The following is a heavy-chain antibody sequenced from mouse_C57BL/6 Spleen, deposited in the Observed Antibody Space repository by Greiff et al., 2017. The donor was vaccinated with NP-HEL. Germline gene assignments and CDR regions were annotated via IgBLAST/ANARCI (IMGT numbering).Heavy chain of an antibody. CDR3: ARLIYYEYDGAMDY. V-gene: IGHV7-3*01. CDR2: IRNKANGYTT. J-gene: IGHJ4*01. D-gene: IGHD2-4*01. Sequence: EVMLVESGGGLVQPGGSLSLSCAASGFTFTDYYMSWVRQPPGKALEWLGFIRNKANGYTTEYSASVKGRFTISRDNSQSILYLQMNALRAEDSATYYCARLIYYEYDGAMDYWGQGTSVTVSS. CDR1: GFTFTDYY.